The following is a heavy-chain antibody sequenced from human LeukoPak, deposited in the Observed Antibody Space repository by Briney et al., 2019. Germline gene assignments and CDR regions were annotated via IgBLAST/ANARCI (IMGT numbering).Heavy chain of an antibody. Sequence: PGRSLRLSCAASGFTFDDYAMHWVRQAPGKGLEWVSGISWNSGSIGYADSVKGRFTISRDNAKNSLYLQMNSLRAEDTALYYCAINKGSSGWYETWYFDLWGRGTLVTVSS. CDR3: AINKGSSGWYETWYFDL. CDR1: GFTFDDYA. D-gene: IGHD6-19*01. CDR2: ISWNSGSI. J-gene: IGHJ2*01. V-gene: IGHV3-9*01.